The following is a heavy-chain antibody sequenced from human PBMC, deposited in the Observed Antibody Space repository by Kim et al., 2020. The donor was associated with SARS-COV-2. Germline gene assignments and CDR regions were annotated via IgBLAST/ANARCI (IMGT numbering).Heavy chain of an antibody. J-gene: IGHJ4*02. V-gene: IGHV6-1*01. D-gene: IGHD2-2*01. CDR3: ARRASTGLAFDY. Sequence: GYALSVKSRIPVNPDTSRNQFSLQLDSVTPEDTAVYYCARRASTGLAFDYWGQGTLVTVSS.